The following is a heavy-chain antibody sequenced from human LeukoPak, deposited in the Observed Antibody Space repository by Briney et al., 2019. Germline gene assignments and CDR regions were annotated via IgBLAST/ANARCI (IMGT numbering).Heavy chain of an antibody. D-gene: IGHD5-18*01. CDR3: ARDGGYSYGYGNDY. J-gene: IGHJ4*02. CDR1: GYTFTSYA. V-gene: IGHV1-3*01. Sequence: GASVKVSCKASGYTFTSYAMHWVRQAPGQRLEWMGWINAGNGNTKYSQKFQGRVTITRDTSASTAYMELSSLRSEDTAVYYCARDGGYSYGYGNDYWGQGTLVTVSS. CDR2: INAGNGNT.